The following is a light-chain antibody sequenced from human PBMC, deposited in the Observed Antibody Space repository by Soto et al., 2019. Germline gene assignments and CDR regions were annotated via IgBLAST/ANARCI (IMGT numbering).Light chain of an antibody. CDR2: AAS. Sequence: DIQMTQSPSSLSASVGDRVTITCRASQSISSYLNWYQQRPGKAPNLLIYAASSLQSGVTSRFSGSGSGTDFTLTINSLQPEDFATYYCQQSYSDPLTFGQGTRLEIK. J-gene: IGKJ5*01. V-gene: IGKV1-39*01. CDR1: QSISSY. CDR3: QQSYSDPLT.